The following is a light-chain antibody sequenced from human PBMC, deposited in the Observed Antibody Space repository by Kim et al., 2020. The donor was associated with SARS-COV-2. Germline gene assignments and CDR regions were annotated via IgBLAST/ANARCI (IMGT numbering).Light chain of an antibody. Sequence: SYELTQPPSVSVSPGQTASITCSGDKLGHKYACWYQQKPGQSPVLVIYQDSKRPSGIPERFSGSNSGNTATLTISGTQAMDEADYYCQAWDSSTVVVFGG. J-gene: IGLJ2*01. CDR2: QDS. V-gene: IGLV3-1*01. CDR3: QAWDSSTVVV. CDR1: KLGHKY.